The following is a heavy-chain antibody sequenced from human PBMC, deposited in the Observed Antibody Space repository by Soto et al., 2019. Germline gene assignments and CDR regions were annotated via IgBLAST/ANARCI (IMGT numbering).Heavy chain of an antibody. J-gene: IGHJ6*02. CDR3: ARRGSSRQIYHYGMDV. D-gene: IGHD6-13*01. V-gene: IGHV4-39*01. CDR1: GDSVSSSYYY. Sequence: QVQLQESGPGLVKPSEALSLTCTVSGDSVSSSYYYWGWIRQPPGKGLEWIGSIFYSGSTDYNPSLKCRVTISVDTSKNQFSLKLSSVTAADTAVYYCARRGSSRQIYHYGMDVWGPGTTVTVSS. CDR2: IFYSGST.